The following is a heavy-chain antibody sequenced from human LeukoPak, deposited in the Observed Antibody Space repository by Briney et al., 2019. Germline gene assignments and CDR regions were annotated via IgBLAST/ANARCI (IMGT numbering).Heavy chain of an antibody. V-gene: IGHV1-69*05. CDR2: IIPVFGTA. D-gene: IGHD2-2*01. CDR1: GATFTTYA. CDR3: ARGYCSSTSCFLDY. Sequence: GSSVKVSCKASGATFTTYAIIWVRQAPGQGLEWMGGIIPVFGTANYAQRFQGRVTITTAESTSKAYMELTSLRSEDTAVYYCARGYCSSTSCFLDYWGQGTLVTVSS. J-gene: IGHJ4*02.